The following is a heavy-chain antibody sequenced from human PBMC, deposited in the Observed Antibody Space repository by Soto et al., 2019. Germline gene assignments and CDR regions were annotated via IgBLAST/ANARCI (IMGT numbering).Heavy chain of an antibody. CDR1: GGSISSYY. V-gene: IGHV4-59*08. Sequence: SETLSLTCTVSGGSISSYYWSWIRQPPGKGLEWIGYIYYSGSTNYNPSLKSRVTISVDTSKNQFSLKLSSVTAADTAVYYCAAIGGSSSSQYYYYYMDVWGKGTTVTVSS. D-gene: IGHD6-6*01. J-gene: IGHJ6*03. CDR3: AAIGGSSSSQYYYYYMDV. CDR2: IYYSGST.